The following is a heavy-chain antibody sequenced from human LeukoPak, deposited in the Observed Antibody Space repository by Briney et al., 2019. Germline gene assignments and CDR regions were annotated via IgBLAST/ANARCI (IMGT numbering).Heavy chain of an antibody. CDR1: GYTFTSYG. CDR2: ISAYNGNT. D-gene: IGHD5-18*01. J-gene: IGHJ6*02. CDR3: AREMHTAAAGFGMDV. V-gene: IGHV1-18*01. Sequence: ASVKVSCKASGYTFTSYGISWVRQAPGQGLEWMGWISAYNGNTNYAQKLQGRVTMTTDTSTSTAYMELRSLRSDDTAVYYCAREMHTAAAGFGMDVWGQGTTVTVSS.